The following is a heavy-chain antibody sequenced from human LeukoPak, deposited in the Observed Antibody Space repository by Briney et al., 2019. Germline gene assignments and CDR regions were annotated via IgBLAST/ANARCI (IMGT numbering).Heavy chain of an antibody. V-gene: IGHV1-69-2*01. J-gene: IGHJ6*03. CDR1: GYTFTDYY. Sequence: ASVKVSCKASGYTFTDYYMHWVQQAPGKGLEWMGRVDPEDGETIYAEKLQCRVTITADTSTDTAYMELSRLRSEDTAVYYCGTIPVVVATKKYYYYYYMDVWGKGTTVTVSS. CDR3: GTIPVVVATKKYYYYYYMDV. CDR2: VDPEDGET. D-gene: IGHD2-15*01.